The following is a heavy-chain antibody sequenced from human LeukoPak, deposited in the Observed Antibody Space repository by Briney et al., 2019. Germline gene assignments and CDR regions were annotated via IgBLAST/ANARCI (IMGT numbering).Heavy chain of an antibody. Sequence: ASVKVSCKASGGTFNSYAVSWVRQAPGQGLEWMGRIIPILGIANYAQKFQGRVTITADKSTSTAYMELSSLRSEDTAVYYCARDSIAVAGTRAYFDYWGQGTLVTVSS. J-gene: IGHJ4*02. V-gene: IGHV1-69*04. D-gene: IGHD6-19*01. CDR2: IIPILGIA. CDR1: GGTFNSYA. CDR3: ARDSIAVAGTRAYFDY.